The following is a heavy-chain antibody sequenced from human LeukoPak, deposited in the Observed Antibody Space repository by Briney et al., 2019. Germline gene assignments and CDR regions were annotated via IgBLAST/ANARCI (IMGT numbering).Heavy chain of an antibody. CDR2: ISDYSGNT. J-gene: IGHJ4*02. CDR3: GTLLSNGPFDY. V-gene: IGHV1-18*01. CDR1: GYTFANYG. Sequence: GASVKVSCKASGYTFANYGLSWVRQAPGQGLEWMGWISDYSGNTNYALNLQGRVTLTTDTSTTTAYMELSGLRSDDTAVYYCGTLLSNGPFDYWGQGSLVTVSS.